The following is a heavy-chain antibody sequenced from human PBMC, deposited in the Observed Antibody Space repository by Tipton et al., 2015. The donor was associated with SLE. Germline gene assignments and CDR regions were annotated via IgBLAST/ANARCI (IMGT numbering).Heavy chain of an antibody. V-gene: IGHV3-23*01. D-gene: IGHD3-22*01. CDR1: GFTFSSYA. CDR2: ISGSGGST. J-gene: IGHJ4*02. Sequence: SLRLSCAASGFTFSSYAMSWVRQAPGKGLEWVSAISGSGGSTYYADSVKGRFTISRDNSKNTLYLQMNSLRAEDTAVYYCAKDPVYYDSSGTNYWGQGTLVTVSS. CDR3: AKDPVYYDSSGTNY.